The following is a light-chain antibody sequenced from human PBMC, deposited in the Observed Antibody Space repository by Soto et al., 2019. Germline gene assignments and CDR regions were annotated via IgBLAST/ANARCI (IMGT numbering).Light chain of an antibody. CDR3: TSYTSSNTLV. J-gene: IGLJ2*01. CDR1: SSDVGTYNL. CDR2: DVS. V-gene: IGLV2-14*02. Sequence: QSALTQPASVSGSPGQSITISCTGTSSDVGTYNLVSWYQHHPGKAPKLMIYDVSNRPSGVSNRFSGSKSGNTASLTISGLQAEDEANYYCTSYTSSNTLVFGGGTKLTVL.